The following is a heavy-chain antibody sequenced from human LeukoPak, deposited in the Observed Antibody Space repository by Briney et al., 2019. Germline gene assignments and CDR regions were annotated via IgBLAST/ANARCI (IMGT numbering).Heavy chain of an antibody. CDR1: GYTFTGHY. V-gene: IGHV1-2*02. D-gene: IGHD6-13*01. Sequence: GASVKVSCKAAGYTFTGHYMHWVRQAPGQGLEWMGWINPNSGGTNYAQKFQGRVTMTRVTSISTAYMELSRLRSDDTAVYYCARGGAKGSSSWFDYWGQGTLVTVSS. CDR3: ARGGAKGSSSWFDY. CDR2: INPNSGGT. J-gene: IGHJ4*02.